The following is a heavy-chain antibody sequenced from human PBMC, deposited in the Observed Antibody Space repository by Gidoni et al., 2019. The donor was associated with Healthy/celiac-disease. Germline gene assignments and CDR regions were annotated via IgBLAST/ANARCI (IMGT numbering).Heavy chain of an antibody. CDR3: ARVDRFLEWLPTYYYYYGMDV. Sequence: EVQLVESGGGLVQPGGSLILPCSASGLTFSGNWMHWFRQAPGKGLVWVSRINSEGSSTSYADSVKGRFTISRDNAKNTLYLQMNSLRAEDTAVYYCARVDRFLEWLPTYYYYYGMDVWGQGTTITVSS. V-gene: IGHV3-74*01. J-gene: IGHJ6*02. D-gene: IGHD3-3*01. CDR1: GLTFSGNW. CDR2: INSEGSST.